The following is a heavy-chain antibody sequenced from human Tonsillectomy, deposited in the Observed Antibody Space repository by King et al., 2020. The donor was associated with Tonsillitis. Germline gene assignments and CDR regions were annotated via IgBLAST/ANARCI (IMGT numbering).Heavy chain of an antibody. Sequence: VQLVQSGAEVKKPGESLRISCQGSGYSFPNYWIIWVRQMPGKGLEWMGRINPSDSFTDYSPSFQGHVTVSVDKSISTAYLQWSSLKASDTAIYYCARIIMITFGGVLVGNWFDSWGQGTLVTVSP. CDR2: INPSDSFT. CDR3: ARIIMITFGGVLVGNWFDS. J-gene: IGHJ5*01. CDR1: GYSFPNYW. V-gene: IGHV5-10-1*03. D-gene: IGHD3-16*02.